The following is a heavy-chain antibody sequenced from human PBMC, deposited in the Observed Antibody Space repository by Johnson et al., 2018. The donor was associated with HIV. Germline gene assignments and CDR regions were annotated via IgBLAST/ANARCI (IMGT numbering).Heavy chain of an antibody. J-gene: IGHJ3*02. V-gene: IGHV3-23*04. CDR1: GFTFSSYA. CDR2: ISGSGGSR. CDR3: ARANYYHN. Sequence: EVQLVESGGGLVQPGGSLRLSCAASGFTFSSYAMSWVRQGPGKGLEWVSGISGSGGSRNYADSVKGRFTISRDNSKNTLYLQMNSLRAEDTAVYYCARANYYHNWGQGTMVTVSS. D-gene: IGHD3-10*01.